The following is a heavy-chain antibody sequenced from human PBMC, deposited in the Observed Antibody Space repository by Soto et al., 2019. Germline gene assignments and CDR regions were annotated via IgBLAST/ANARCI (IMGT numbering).Heavy chain of an antibody. CDR3: ARGGYSSGWYGEDYFDY. D-gene: IGHD6-19*01. J-gene: IGHJ4*02. CDR1: GFTFSSYG. Sequence: QVQLVESGGGVVQPGRSLRLSCAASGFTFSSYGMHWVRQAPGKGLEWVAVIWYDGSNKYYADSVKGRFTISRDNSKNTLYLQMNSLRAEDTAVYYCARGGYSSGWYGEDYFDYWGQGTLVTVSS. V-gene: IGHV3-33*01. CDR2: IWYDGSNK.